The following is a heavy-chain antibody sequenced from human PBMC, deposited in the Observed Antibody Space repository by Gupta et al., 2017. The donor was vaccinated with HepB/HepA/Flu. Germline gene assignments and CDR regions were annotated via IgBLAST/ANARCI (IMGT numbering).Heavy chain of an antibody. CDR2: IKHDGGQK. CDR3: ARDDSAI. J-gene: IGHJ3*02. CDR1: GFTFSNYW. V-gene: IGHV3-7*01. D-gene: IGHD2-15*01. Sequence: EEQLVESGGGLVQPGGSLRLSCAASGFTFSNYWMTWVRQAPGKGLEWVATIKHDGGQKFYLDSVKGRFTISRDTTKNLLDLHMNSLRVEDTAVYFCARDDSAIWGQGTMVTVSS.